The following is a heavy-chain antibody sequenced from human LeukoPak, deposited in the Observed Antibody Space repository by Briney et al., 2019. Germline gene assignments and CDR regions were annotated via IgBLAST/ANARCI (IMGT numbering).Heavy chain of an antibody. Sequence: GGSLRLSCAASGFTFSSYWMHWVRQAPGKGLVWVSRIKSDGSTTTYADSVKGRFTISRDNAKNTLYLQMNSLRAEDTAVYYCARVVDTHFDYWGQGTLVAVSS. CDR2: IKSDGSTT. J-gene: IGHJ4*02. CDR1: GFTFSSYW. D-gene: IGHD5-18*01. CDR3: ARVVDTHFDY. V-gene: IGHV3-74*01.